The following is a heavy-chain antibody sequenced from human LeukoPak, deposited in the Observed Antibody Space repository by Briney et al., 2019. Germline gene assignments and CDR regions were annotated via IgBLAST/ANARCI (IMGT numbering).Heavy chain of an antibody. J-gene: IGHJ4*02. V-gene: IGHV1-2*02. Sequence: ASGKVSCKASGYTFTGYYLFWVRQAPGQGLEWMGWINPNTGDTRYGQKFQGRVTLTRDTSIRTTYMELSSLRSDDTAVYYCARDERFCNGDNHYPDLGYWGQGTLVTVSS. CDR3: ARDERFCNGDNHYPDLGY. CDR2: INPNTGDT. D-gene: IGHD2-15*01. CDR1: GYTFTGYY.